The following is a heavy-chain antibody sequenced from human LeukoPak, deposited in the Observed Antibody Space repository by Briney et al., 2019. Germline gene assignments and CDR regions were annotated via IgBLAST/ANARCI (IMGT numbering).Heavy chain of an antibody. V-gene: IGHV1-18*01. CDR1: GYTFTSYG. CDR3: ARDPLLTGYPYFDP. D-gene: IGHD3-9*01. J-gene: IGHJ5*02. CDR2: ISAYNGNT. Sequence: ASVKVSCKASGYTFTSYGISWVRQAPGQGLEWMGWISAYNGNTNYAQKLQGRVTMTTDTSTSTAYMELRSLRSDDTAVYYCARDPLLTGYPYFDPWGQGTLVTVSS.